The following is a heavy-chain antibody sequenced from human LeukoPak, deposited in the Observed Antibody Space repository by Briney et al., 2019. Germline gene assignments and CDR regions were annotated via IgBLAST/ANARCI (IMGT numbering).Heavy chain of an antibody. V-gene: IGHV1-69*04. D-gene: IGHD3-9*01. Sequence: SVKVSCKASGGTFSSYAISWVRQAPGQGLEWMGRIIPILGIANYAQKFQGRVTITADKSTSTAYMELSSLRSEDTAVYYCARGLDYDTLTGYFDYWGQGTLVTVSS. J-gene: IGHJ4*02. CDR3: ARGLDYDTLTGYFDY. CDR2: IIPILGIA. CDR1: GGTFSSYA.